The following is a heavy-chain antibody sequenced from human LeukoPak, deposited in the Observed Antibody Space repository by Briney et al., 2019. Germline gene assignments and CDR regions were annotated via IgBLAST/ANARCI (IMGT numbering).Heavy chain of an antibody. CDR2: IYYSGST. CDR3: ARRPPGVWFGETYYFDY. V-gene: IGHV4-39*01. D-gene: IGHD3-10*01. J-gene: IGHJ4*02. Sequence: SETLSLTCTVSGGSISSSSYYWGWVRQPPGTGREGIGSIYYSGSTYYNPSLKSRVTISVHTSKNQFSLKLSSVTAADTAVYYCARRPPGVWFGETYYFDYWGQGTLVTVSS. CDR1: GGSISSSSYY.